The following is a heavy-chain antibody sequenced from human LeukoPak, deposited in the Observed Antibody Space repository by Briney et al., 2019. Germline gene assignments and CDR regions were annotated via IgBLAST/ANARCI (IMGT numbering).Heavy chain of an antibody. CDR1: GFIFSSYS. V-gene: IGHV3-48*04. CDR3: ARDQRSTGIQLWPLEAFDI. D-gene: IGHD5-18*01. J-gene: IGHJ3*02. CDR2: ISSSGSTI. Sequence: PGGSLRLSCAASGFIFSSYSMNWVRQAPGKGLEWVSYISSSGSTIYYADSVKGRFTISRDNAKNSLYLQMNSLRAEDTAVYYCARDQRSTGIQLWPLEAFDIWGQGTMVTVSS.